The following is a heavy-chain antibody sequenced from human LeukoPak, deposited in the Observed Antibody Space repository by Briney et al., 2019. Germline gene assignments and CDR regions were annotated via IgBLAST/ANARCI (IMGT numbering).Heavy chain of an antibody. CDR2: IYYSGST. CDR3: AREAPGSYGAFDI. CDR1: GGSISSSSYY. Sequence: SETLSLTCTVSGGSISSSSYYWGWIRQPPGKGLEWIGSIYYSGSTYYNPSLKSRVTISVDTPKNQFSLKLSSVTAADTAVYYCAREAPGSYGAFDIWGQGTMVTVSS. D-gene: IGHD1-26*01. J-gene: IGHJ3*02. V-gene: IGHV4-39*07.